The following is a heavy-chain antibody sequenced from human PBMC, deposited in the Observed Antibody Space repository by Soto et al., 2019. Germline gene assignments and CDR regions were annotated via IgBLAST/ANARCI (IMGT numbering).Heavy chain of an antibody. Sequence: QVQLVQSGAEVKKPGSSVKVSCKASGGTFSSYAISWVRQAPGQGLEWMGGIIPIFGTANYAQKFQGRVTIAADKSTSTAYMELSSLRSENTAVYYCGGVQGGYCSGSSCAYYYYGMDVWGQWTTVTVSS. CDR2: IIPIFGTA. CDR3: GGVQGGYCSGSSCAYYYYGMDV. CDR1: GGTFSSYA. J-gene: IGHJ6*02. V-gene: IGHV1-69*06. D-gene: IGHD2-15*01.